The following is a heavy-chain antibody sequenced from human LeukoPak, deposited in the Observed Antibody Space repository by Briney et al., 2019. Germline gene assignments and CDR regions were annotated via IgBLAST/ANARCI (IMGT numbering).Heavy chain of an antibody. V-gene: IGHV1-24*01. Sequence: ASVKVSRKVSGYTLTELSMHWVGQAPGKGLEWMGGFDPEDGETIYAQKFQGRVTMTEDTSTDTAYMELSSLRSEDTAVYYCATASPRDDILTGYPHSYYYGMDVWGKGTTVTVSS. CDR3: ATASPRDDILTGYPHSYYYGMDV. J-gene: IGHJ6*04. CDR1: GYTLTELS. CDR2: FDPEDGET. D-gene: IGHD3-9*01.